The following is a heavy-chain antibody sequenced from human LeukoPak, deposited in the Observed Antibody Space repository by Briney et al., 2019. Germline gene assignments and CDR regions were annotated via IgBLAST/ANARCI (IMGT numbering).Heavy chain of an antibody. CDR2: IRYEGSNK. D-gene: IGHD3-10*01. CDR3: AKQDYYGSGSSNYCDY. CDR1: GYTFSSYG. J-gene: IGHJ4*02. Sequence: GGSQRLSCAASGYTFSSYGMLWVRQARGEGLEWVAFIRYEGSNKYYADSVKGRFTISRDNSKNTLYLQMNSLRAEHTAVYYCAKQDYYGSGSSNYCDYWGQGTLVTVSS. V-gene: IGHV3-30*02.